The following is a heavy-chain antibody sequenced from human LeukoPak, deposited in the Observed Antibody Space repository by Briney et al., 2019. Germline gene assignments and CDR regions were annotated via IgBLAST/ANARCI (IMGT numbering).Heavy chain of an antibody. V-gene: IGHV3-30*18. D-gene: IGHD1-26*01. CDR3: AKDVGWEQADHFDY. CDR1: GFTFSGYG. CDR2: ISYDGSNK. J-gene: IGHJ4*02. Sequence: GGSLRLSCAASGFTFSGYGMSWVRQAPDKGLEWVAVISYDGSNKYYADSVKGRFTISRDNSKNTLYLQMNSLRAEDTAVYYCAKDVGWEQADHFDYWGQGTLVTVSS.